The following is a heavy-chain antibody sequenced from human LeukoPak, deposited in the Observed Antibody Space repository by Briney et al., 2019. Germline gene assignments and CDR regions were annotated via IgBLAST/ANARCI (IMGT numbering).Heavy chain of an antibody. CDR2: IYRGGNT. J-gene: IGHJ4*01. Sequence: PGGSLRLFRPASGFSLIRHYMNRVRQDPGKGLERGLVIYRGGNTYYAGPVRGRFTISRDNSKNTLYLQMNRLRAEDTAVYYCARTANDYDGSGFFDYWGHGTLVTVSS. CDR3: ARTANDYDGSGFFDY. D-gene: IGHD3-22*01. CDR1: GFSLIRHY. V-gene: IGHV3-53*01.